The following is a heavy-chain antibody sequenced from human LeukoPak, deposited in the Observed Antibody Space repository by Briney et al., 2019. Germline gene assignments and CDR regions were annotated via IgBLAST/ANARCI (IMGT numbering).Heavy chain of an antibody. Sequence: SETLSLTCTVSGGSISSGGYYWSWIRQHPGKGLEWIGYIYYSGSTYYNPSLKSRVTISVDTSKNQFSLKLSSVTAADTAVYYCARAYSSSSGSYFLPSYYFDYWGQGTLVTVSS. D-gene: IGHD1-26*01. CDR3: ARAYSSSSGSYFLPSYYFDY. CDR2: IYYSGST. V-gene: IGHV4-31*03. CDR1: GGSISSGGYY. J-gene: IGHJ4*02.